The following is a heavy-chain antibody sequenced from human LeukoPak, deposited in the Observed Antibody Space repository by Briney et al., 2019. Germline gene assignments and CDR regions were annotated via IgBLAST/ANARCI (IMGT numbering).Heavy chain of an antibody. J-gene: IGHJ4*02. CDR2: INHSGST. CDR3: AGGSLNYDYFWGSYRPSSNFDY. V-gene: IGHV4-34*01. CDR1: GGSFSGYY. D-gene: IGHD3-16*01. Sequence: PSETLSLTCAVYGGSFSGYYWSWIRQPPGKGLEWIGEINHSGSTNYNPSLKSRVTISVDTSKNQFSLKLSPVTAADTAVYYCAGGSLNYDYFWGSYRPSSNFDYWGKGTLVTVSS.